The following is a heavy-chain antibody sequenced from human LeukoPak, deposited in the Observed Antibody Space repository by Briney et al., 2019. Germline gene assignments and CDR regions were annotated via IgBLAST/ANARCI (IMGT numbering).Heavy chain of an antibody. D-gene: IGHD4-17*01. CDR2: ISYDGSNK. CDR3: IVFGDSNH. J-gene: IGHJ5*02. CDR1: GFTFSSYA. Sequence: PGGSLRLSCAASGFTFSSYAMHWVRQAPGKGLEWVAVISYDGSNKDYADSVKGRFTISRDTSKNTLYLQINSLRVEDTAVYYCIVFGDSNHWGQGTLVTVSS. V-gene: IGHV3-30*14.